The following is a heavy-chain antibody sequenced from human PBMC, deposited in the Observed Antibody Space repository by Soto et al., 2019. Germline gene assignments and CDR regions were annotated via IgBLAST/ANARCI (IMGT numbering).Heavy chain of an antibody. CDR1: GFTFSSYA. J-gene: IGHJ4*02. Sequence: PGGSLRLSCAASGFTFSSYAMHWVRQAPGKGLEWVAVISYDGSNKYYADSVKGRFTISRDNSKNTLYLQMNSLRAEDTAVYYCAAGIGGPSFDYWGQGT. V-gene: IGHV3-30-3*01. CDR3: AAGIGGPSFDY. CDR2: ISYDGSNK.